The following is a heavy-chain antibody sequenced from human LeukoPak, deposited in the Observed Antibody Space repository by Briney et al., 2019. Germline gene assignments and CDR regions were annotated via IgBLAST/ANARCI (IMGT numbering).Heavy chain of an antibody. V-gene: IGHV3-7*01. D-gene: IGHD4-17*01. CDR1: GFTFSSYW. Sequence: GGSLRLSCAASGFTFSSYWMSWVRQAPGKGLEWVANIKQDGSEKYYVDSVKGRFTISRDNSKNTLYLQMNSLRAEDTAVYYCARAFYGDYGGAFDIWGQGTMVTVSS. CDR2: IKQDGSEK. J-gene: IGHJ3*02. CDR3: ARAFYGDYGGAFDI.